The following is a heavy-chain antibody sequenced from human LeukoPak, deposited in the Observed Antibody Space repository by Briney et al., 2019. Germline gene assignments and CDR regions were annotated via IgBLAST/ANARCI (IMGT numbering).Heavy chain of an antibody. V-gene: IGHV4/OR15-8*01. CDR2: IDRSGSA. CDR3: ATNGYYSIDY. Sequence: SETLSLTCVVSGVSVSNNYWWSWVRQPPGKGLEWIGGIDRSGSATYNPSLKSRVTISVDKSKKQFFLEVTSVTAADTAVYYCATNGYYSIDYWGQGTLVTVSS. D-gene: IGHD4-17*01. CDR1: GVSVSNNYW. J-gene: IGHJ4*02.